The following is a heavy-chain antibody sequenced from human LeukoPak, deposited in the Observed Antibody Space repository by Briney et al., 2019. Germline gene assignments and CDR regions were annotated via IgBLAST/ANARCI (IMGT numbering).Heavy chain of an antibody. CDR2: IYYSGST. Sequence: SETLSLTCTVSGGSISSYYWSLIRQPPGKGLEWIGYIYYSGSTNYNPSLKSRVTISVDTSKNQFSLKLSSVTAADTAVYYCARAGGSRKYFDYWGQGTLVTVSS. V-gene: IGHV4-59*01. CDR1: GGSISSYY. J-gene: IGHJ4*02. D-gene: IGHD2-15*01. CDR3: ARAGGSRKYFDY.